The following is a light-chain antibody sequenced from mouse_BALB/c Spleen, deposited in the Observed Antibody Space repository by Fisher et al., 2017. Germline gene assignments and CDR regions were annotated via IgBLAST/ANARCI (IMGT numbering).Light chain of an antibody. CDR2: STS. CDR3: QQYSGYPWT. V-gene: IGKV4-57-1*01. CDR1: SSVSSSY. J-gene: IGKJ1*01. Sequence: DIVMTQSPAIMSASPGEKVTITCSASSSVSSSYLHWYQQKSGASPKLWIYSTSNLASGVPARFSGSGSGTSYSLTISSVEAEDAATYYCQQYSGYPWTFGGGTKLEIK.